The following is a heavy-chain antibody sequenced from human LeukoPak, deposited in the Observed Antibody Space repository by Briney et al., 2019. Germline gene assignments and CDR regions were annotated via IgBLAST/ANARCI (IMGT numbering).Heavy chain of an antibody. CDR2: FDPEDGET. CDR3: ARDVGYCSGGSCYSP. Sequence: GASVKVSCKVSGYTLTELSMHWVRQAPGKGLEWMGGFDPEDGETIYVQKFQGRVTITADESTSTAYMELSSLRSEDTAVYYCARDVGYCSGGSCYSPWGQGTLVTVSS. V-gene: IGHV1-24*01. CDR1: GYTLTELS. J-gene: IGHJ5*02. D-gene: IGHD2-15*01.